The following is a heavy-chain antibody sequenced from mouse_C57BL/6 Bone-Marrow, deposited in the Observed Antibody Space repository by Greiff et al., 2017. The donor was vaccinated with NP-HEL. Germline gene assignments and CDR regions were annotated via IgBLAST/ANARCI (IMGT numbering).Heavy chain of an antibody. CDR2: ISDGGSYT. CDR1: GFTFSSSA. V-gene: IGHV5-4*03. Sequence: EVKLVESGGGLVKPGGSLKLSCAASGFTFSSSAMSWVRQTPEKRLEWVATISDGGSYTYSPGNVKGRFTLHRANAKNNLYLQLSHLKYEDTAMYYVSRTAIYYDYGGPFAYWGQGTLVTVSA. CDR3: SRTAIYYDYGGPFAY. J-gene: IGHJ3*01. D-gene: IGHD2-4*01.